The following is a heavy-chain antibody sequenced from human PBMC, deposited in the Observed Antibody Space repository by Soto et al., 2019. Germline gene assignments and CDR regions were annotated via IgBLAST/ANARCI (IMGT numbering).Heavy chain of an antibody. CDR1: GFTFSTYA. J-gene: IGHJ6*03. V-gene: IGHV3-23*01. D-gene: IGHD2-8*01. Sequence: EVQLLESGGGLVQPGGSLRLSCAASGFTFSTYAMSWVRQAPGKGLEWVSTITTSGGNTYYADSVQGPFTISRDNSKNTLYLQMTSLRDEDTAVYYCAGRYCTNGVCYTNYYYSMDVWGEGTTITVYS. CDR3: AGRYCTNGVCYTNYYYSMDV. CDR2: ITTSGGNT.